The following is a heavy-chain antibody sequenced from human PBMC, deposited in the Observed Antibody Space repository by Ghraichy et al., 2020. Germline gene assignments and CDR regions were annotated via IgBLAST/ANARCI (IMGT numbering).Heavy chain of an antibody. Sequence: GGSLRLSCAASGFTFSSYAMSWVHQAPGKGLEWVSAISGSGGNTYYADSVKGRFTFSRDNSKNTLYLQMNSLRAEDTAVYYCAKDVGRGGGSCFHHWGQGTLVTVSS. D-gene: IGHD2-15*01. J-gene: IGHJ1*01. CDR1: GFTFSSYA. V-gene: IGHV3-23*01. CDR3: AKDVGRGGGSCFHH. CDR2: ISGSGGNT.